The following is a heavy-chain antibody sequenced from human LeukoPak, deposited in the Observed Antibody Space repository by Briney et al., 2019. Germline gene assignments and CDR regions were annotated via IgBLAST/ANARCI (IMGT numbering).Heavy chain of an antibody. CDR1: GGSFSGYY. J-gene: IGHJ4*02. D-gene: IGHD6-19*01. CDR3: ARRGSGWYFDY. Sequence: SETLSLTCAVYGGSFSGYYWSWIRQPPGKGLEWIGEINHSGSTNYNPSLKSRVTISVDTSKNQFSLKLNSVTAADTAVYYCARRGSGWYFDYWGQGTLVTVSS. CDR2: INHSGST. V-gene: IGHV4-34*01.